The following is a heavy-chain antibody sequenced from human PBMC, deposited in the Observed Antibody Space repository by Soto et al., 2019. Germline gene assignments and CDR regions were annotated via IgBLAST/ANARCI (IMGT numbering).Heavy chain of an antibody. V-gene: IGHV1-18*01. CDR1: GYTFTSYG. Sequence: GASVKVSCKASGYTFTSYGISWVRQAPGQGLEWMGWISAYNGNTNYAQKLQGRVTMTTDTSTSTAYMELRSLRSDDTAVYYCARDIGYYYGSGSYYTPPSDYWGQGTLVTAPQ. D-gene: IGHD3-10*01. J-gene: IGHJ4*02. CDR3: ARDIGYYYGSGSYYTPPSDY. CDR2: ISAYNGNT.